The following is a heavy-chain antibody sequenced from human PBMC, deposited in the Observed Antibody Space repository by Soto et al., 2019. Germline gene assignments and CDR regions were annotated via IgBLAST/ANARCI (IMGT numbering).Heavy chain of an antibody. J-gene: IGHJ4*02. CDR3: VRLRSGYLTGLDF. CDR1: GFTFSHYA. V-gene: IGHV3-23*01. D-gene: IGHD3-3*01. Sequence: GVSLILSCAASGFTFSHYAVSWVRQAPGKGLEWVSGLTYNGGDTYYADSVKGRFTISRDNSKNTLYLQMNSLRAEDTAFYYCVRLRSGYLTGLDFWGEGTCVTVS. CDR2: LTYNGGDT.